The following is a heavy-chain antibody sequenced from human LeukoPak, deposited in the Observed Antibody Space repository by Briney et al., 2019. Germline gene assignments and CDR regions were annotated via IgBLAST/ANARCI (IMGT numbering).Heavy chain of an antibody. V-gene: IGHV4-59*08. CDR3: AKHKALVVGATNYYYYYYMDV. Sequence: SETLSLTCTLSGRSICSDYWSWLRQPPGKGMEWIGYIYYSERTKYNRSHRSRVIISVDTCKIQFSLKLSSVPAADTAVYYCAKHKALVVGATNYYYYYYMDVWGKGTTVTVSS. D-gene: IGHD1-26*01. CDR2: IYYSERT. CDR1: GRSICSDY. J-gene: IGHJ6*03.